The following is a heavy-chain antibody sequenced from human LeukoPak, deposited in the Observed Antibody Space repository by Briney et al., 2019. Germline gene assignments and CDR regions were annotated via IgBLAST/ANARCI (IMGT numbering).Heavy chain of an antibody. D-gene: IGHD6-13*01. J-gene: IGHJ4*02. CDR1: GYSISSGYY. Sequence: SETLSHTCTVSGYSISSGYYWGWIRQPPGKGLEWIGSIYHSGSTYYNPSLKSRVTISVDTSKNQFSLKLSSVTAADTAVYYCARLKEVAAAIDYWGQGTLVTVSS. CDR2: IYHSGST. CDR3: ARLKEVAAAIDY. V-gene: IGHV4-38-2*02.